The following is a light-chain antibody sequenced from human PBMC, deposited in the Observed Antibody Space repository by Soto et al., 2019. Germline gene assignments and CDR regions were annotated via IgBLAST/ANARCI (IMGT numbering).Light chain of an antibody. V-gene: IGKV3-20*01. Sequence: EVVLTQSPGTLSLSPGERATLSCRASQSVSSTYLAWYQQKPGQAPRMLSYGASSRATGIPGRFSGTGSETDFTLTISRLEPEDFALYYCQHYGSSPPYTFGQGTRLEIK. CDR1: QSVSSTY. CDR2: GAS. CDR3: QHYGSSPPYT. J-gene: IGKJ5*01.